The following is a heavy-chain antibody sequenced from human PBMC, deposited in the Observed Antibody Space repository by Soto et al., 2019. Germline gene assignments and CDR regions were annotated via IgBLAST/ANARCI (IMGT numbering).Heavy chain of an antibody. CDR2: MSYDGSTK. Sequence: GGSLRLSCAASGFTYNSYAMHWVRQAPGKGLEWVALMSYDGSTKYYADSVKGRFTISRDNSKNTLYLQMNSLRTEDTAVYYCAKDQRGGGSSGWSYYYNYYGMDVWGQGTTVTVSS. V-gene: IGHV3-30-3*01. CDR1: GFTYNSYA. CDR3: AKDQRGGGSSGWSYYYNYYGMDV. J-gene: IGHJ6*02. D-gene: IGHD6-19*01.